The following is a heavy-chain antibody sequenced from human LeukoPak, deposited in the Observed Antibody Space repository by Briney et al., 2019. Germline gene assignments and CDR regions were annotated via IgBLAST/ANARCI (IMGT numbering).Heavy chain of an antibody. J-gene: IGHJ4*02. D-gene: IGHD6-13*01. CDR1: RFTFSDYA. Sequence: PGGSLRLSCAASRFTFSDYAIYWVRQVPGKGLEWVAVISFDGGNKYYVDSLKGRFTISRDNAKNSLYLQMNSLRAEDTAVYYCARVGYSSSWSPSDYWGQGALVTVSS. CDR3: ARVGYSSSWSPSDY. CDR2: ISFDGGNK. V-gene: IGHV3-30*04.